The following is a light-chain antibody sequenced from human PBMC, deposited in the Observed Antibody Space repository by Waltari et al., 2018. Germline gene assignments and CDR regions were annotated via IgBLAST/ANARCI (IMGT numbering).Light chain of an antibody. J-gene: IGLJ1*01. CDR1: SSDVGNYNL. Sequence: QSGLTQPASVSGSPGQSITISCTGTSSDVGNYNLVSWYQQYPGKAPKLMVYEVTKRTYGVSYRFYGSKSGNTASLTISGLQSQDEADYYCCSYAGLGIYVFGTGTKVTVL. CDR3: CSYAGLGIYV. V-gene: IGLV2-23*02. CDR2: EVT.